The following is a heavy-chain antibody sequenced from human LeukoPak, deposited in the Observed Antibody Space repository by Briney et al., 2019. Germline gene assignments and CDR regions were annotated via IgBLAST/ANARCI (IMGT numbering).Heavy chain of an antibody. CDR1: GYTFTGYY. CDR2: VSAYNGNT. Sequence: GASVKVSCKASGYTFTGYYMHWVRQAPGQGLEWMGWVSAYNGNTNYAQKLQGRVTMTTDTSTSTAYMELRSLRSDDTAVYYCARETDIYYDSSGPVGYWGQGTLVTVSS. D-gene: IGHD3-22*01. CDR3: ARETDIYYDSSGPVGY. V-gene: IGHV1-18*04. J-gene: IGHJ4*02.